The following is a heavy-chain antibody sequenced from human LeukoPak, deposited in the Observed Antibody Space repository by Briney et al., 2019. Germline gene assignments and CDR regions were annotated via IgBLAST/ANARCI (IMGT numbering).Heavy chain of an antibody. D-gene: IGHD5-18*01. CDR1: GGSVSSGSYY. V-gene: IGHV4-39*07. CDR3: ARGRRGYSYGYPHNTFDY. J-gene: IGHJ4*02. Sequence: SETLSLTCTVSGGSVSSGSYYWSWIRQPPGKGLEWIGEINHSGSTNYNPSLKSRVTISVDTSKNQFSLKLSSVTAADTAVYYCARGRRGYSYGYPHNTFDYWGQGTLVTVSS. CDR2: INHSGST.